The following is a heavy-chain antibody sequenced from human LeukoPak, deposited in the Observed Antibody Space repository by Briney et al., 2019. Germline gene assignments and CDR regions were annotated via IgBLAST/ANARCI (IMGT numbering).Heavy chain of an antibody. J-gene: IGHJ3*02. CDR1: GDSISNYIYY. V-gene: IGHV4-39*01. D-gene: IGHD5/OR15-5a*01. CDR2: VYYTGNA. Sequence: PSETLSLTCAVSGDSISNYIYYWDWIRQTPGKGLEWIGAVYYTGNAYYNPSLKSRVTISVDTSDNRFSLHLSSVNAADTAIYYCARLRALSGHRGAFDIWGQGTLVTVSS. CDR3: ARLRALSGHRGAFDI.